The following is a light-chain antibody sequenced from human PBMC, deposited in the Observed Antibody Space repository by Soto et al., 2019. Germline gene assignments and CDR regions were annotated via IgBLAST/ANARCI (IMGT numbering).Light chain of an antibody. CDR3: MQGLQILFT. CDR2: LGS. J-gene: IGKJ3*01. V-gene: IGKV2-28*01. Sequence: DIVMTQSPLSLSVTPGEPASISCRSSQSLLHSNGYNYVDWYVQRPGQFPQLLIYLGSTRASGVPDRFSGSGSATDFTLKISRVEAEDVGVYYCMQGLQILFTFGPGTTVDFK. CDR1: QSLLHSNGYNY.